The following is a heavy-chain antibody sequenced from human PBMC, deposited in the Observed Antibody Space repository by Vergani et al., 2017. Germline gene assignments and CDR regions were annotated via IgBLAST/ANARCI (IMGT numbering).Heavy chain of an antibody. V-gene: IGHV4-61*02. Sequence: QVQLHESGPGLVKPSQTLSLTCTVSGGSITSGSFYWSWIRQPAGKGLEWIGRIHSSGTTNYNPSLKSRVTLSVDTSKNQLSLRMTSVTAADTAVYYCARDPTQEYQLLWLGWFDPWGQGTLVTVSS. D-gene: IGHD2-2*01. CDR2: IHSSGTT. CDR1: GGSITSGSFY. J-gene: IGHJ5*02. CDR3: ARDPTQEYQLLWLGWFDP.